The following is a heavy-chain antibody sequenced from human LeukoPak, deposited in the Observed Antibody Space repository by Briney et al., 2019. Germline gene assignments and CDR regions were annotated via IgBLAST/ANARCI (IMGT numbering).Heavy chain of an antibody. D-gene: IGHD3-10*01. Sequence: GGSLRLSCAASGFSFSSYWMSWIRQAPGKGLEWVANIKEDGSEKYYVDSVRGRSTISRDNAKSSLFLQMNSLRAEDTAVYYCTRDPDAGDYWGQGTLVTVSS. J-gene: IGHJ4*02. V-gene: IGHV3-7*01. CDR2: IKEDGSEK. CDR1: GFSFSSYW. CDR3: TRDPDAGDY.